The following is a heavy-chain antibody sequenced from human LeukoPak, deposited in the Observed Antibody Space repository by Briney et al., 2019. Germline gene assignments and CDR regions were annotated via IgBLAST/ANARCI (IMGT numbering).Heavy chain of an antibody. D-gene: IGHD2-2*01. CDR1: GGSFSGYY. Sequence: SETLSLTCAVYGGSFSGYYWSWIRQPPGKGLEWIGEINHSGSTNYNPSLKSRVTISVDTSKNQFSLKLSSVTAADTAVYYCARGTRFCSRTRCSIFNIWGPGTMVTVSS. J-gene: IGHJ3*02. V-gene: IGHV4-34*01. CDR3: ARGTRFCSRTRCSIFNI. CDR2: INHSGST.